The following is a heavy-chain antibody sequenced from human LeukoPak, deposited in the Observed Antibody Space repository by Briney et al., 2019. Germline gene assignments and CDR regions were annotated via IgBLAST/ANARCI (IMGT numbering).Heavy chain of an antibody. CDR3: AKDLFTMVRGVLKS. D-gene: IGHD3-10*01. V-gene: IGHV3-9*01. Sequence: PGGSLRLSCAASGFTFDYYAMHWVRQAPGKGLEWVSGVSWNSGSIGYADSVKGRFTISRDNAKNSLYLQMNSLRAEDTALYYCAKDLFTMVRGVLKSWGQGTLVTVSS. J-gene: IGHJ4*02. CDR1: GFTFDYYA. CDR2: VSWNSGSI.